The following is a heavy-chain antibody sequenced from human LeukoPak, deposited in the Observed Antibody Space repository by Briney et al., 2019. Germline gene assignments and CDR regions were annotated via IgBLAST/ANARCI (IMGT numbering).Heavy chain of an antibody. Sequence: GGSLRLSCAASGFTFTSYAMHWVRQAPGQRLEWMGWINAGNGNTKYSQEFQGRVTITRDTSASTAYTELSSLRSEDMAVYYCARASNSRGYDYWGQGTLVTVSS. J-gene: IGHJ4*02. D-gene: IGHD6-13*01. CDR1: GFTFTSYA. CDR2: INAGNGNT. V-gene: IGHV1-3*03. CDR3: ARASNSRGYDY.